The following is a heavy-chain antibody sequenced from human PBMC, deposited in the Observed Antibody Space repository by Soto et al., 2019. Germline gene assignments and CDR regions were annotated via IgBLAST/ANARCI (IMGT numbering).Heavy chain of an antibody. CDR1: GFTFSSYA. D-gene: IGHD6-13*01. CDR2: ISYDGSNK. J-gene: IGHJ6*02. Sequence: PGGSLRLSCAASGFTFSSYAMHWVRQAPGKGLEWVAVISYDGSNKYYADSVKGRFTISRDNSKNTLYLQMNSLRAEDTAVYYCARESGSWSLGYYYGMDVWGQGTTVTVSS. V-gene: IGHV3-30-3*01. CDR3: ARESGSWSLGYYYGMDV.